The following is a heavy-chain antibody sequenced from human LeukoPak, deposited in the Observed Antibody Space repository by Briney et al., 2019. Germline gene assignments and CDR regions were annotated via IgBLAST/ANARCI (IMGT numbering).Heavy chain of an antibody. V-gene: IGHV1-46*01. CDR1: GYTLTSYY. CDR2: INPSGGST. D-gene: IGHD4-23*01. J-gene: IGHJ5*02. CDR3: ARDNSVEDTAWWFDP. Sequence: ASVKVSCKASGYTLTSYYMHWVRQAPGQGLEWMGIINPSGGSTSYAQKFQGRVTMTRDMSTSTDYMELSSLRSEDTAVYYCARDNSVEDTAWWFDPWGQGTLVTVSS.